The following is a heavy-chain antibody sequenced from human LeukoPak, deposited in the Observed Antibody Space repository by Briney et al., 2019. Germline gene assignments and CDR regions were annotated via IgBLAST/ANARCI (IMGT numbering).Heavy chain of an antibody. D-gene: IGHD6-19*01. V-gene: IGHV4-4*02. J-gene: IGHJ4*02. CDR3: ASPQYSSGWYGDGY. Sequence: SETLSLTCAVSGGSISSSNWWRWVRQPPGKGLEWIGEIYHSGSTNYNPSLKSRVTISVDKSKNQFSLKLSSVTAADTAVYYCASPQYSSGWYGDGYWGQGTLVTVSS. CDR2: IYHSGST. CDR1: GGSISSSNW.